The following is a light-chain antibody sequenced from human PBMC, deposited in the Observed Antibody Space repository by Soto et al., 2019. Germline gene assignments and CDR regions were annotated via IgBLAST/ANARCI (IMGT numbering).Light chain of an antibody. CDR2: WAS. Sequence: DIVMTQSPDSLAVSLGERATINCKSSQSILYSSNNKNYLAWYQQKPGQPPKLLIYWASTRESGVPDRFSGSGSGTDFTLTISSLQAEYVAVYSCQQYYSTPFTVGPGTNVDIK. CDR3: QQYYSTPFT. V-gene: IGKV4-1*01. J-gene: IGKJ3*01. CDR1: QSILYSSNNKNY.